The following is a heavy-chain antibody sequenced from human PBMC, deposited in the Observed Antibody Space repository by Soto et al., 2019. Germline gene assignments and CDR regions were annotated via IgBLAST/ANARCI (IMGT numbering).Heavy chain of an antibody. CDR2: IVPIFGTA. CDR3: ATQGLPNSYYYGMDV. Sequence: VQLVQSGAEVKKPGSSVKVSCKASGGTFSSYAIRWVRQAPGQGLERMGGIVPIFGTANYAQKFQGRVTITADESTSTAYMELSSLRSEDTAVYYCATQGLPNSYYYGMDVWGQGTTVTVSS. V-gene: IGHV1-69*12. CDR1: GGTFSSYA. D-gene: IGHD5-18*01. J-gene: IGHJ6*02.